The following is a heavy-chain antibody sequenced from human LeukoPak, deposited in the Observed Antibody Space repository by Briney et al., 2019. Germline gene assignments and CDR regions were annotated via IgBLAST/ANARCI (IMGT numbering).Heavy chain of an antibody. V-gene: IGHV3-74*01. CDR2: INSDGSST. CDR3: ARARGAVAGTCWFDP. D-gene: IGHD6-19*01. CDR1: GFTFSSYW. Sequence: PGGSLRLSCAASGFTFSSYWMHWVRQASGKGLVWVSRINSDGSSTSYADSVKGRFTISRDNAKNTLYLQMNSLRAEDTAVYYCARARGAVAGTCWFDPWGQGTLVTVSS. J-gene: IGHJ5*02.